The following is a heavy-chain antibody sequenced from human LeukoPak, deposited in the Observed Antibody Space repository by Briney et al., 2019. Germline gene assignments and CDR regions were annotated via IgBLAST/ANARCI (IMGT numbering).Heavy chain of an antibody. J-gene: IGHJ3*02. CDR2: INPSGGST. V-gene: IGHV1-46*01. Sequence: ASVKVSCKASGYTFTSYYMHWVRQAPGQGLEWMGIINPSGGSTSYAQKFQGRVTMTRDTSTSTVYMELSSLRSEDTAVYYCARAPCSSTSCWNDAFDIWGQGTMVTVSS. CDR1: GYTFTSYY. CDR3: ARAPCSSTSCWNDAFDI. D-gene: IGHD2-2*01.